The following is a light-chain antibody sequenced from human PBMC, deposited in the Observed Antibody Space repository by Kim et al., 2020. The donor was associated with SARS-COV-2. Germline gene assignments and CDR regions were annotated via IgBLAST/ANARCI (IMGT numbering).Light chain of an antibody. CDR1: KLGDKY. V-gene: IGLV3-1*01. Sequence: SYELTQPPSVSVSPGQTASITCSGDKLGDKYISWYQQKPGQSPVLVIYQDSKRPSGIPERFSGSNSGNTATLIISGTQAMDEADYYCQSWDSITGVVFGGGTQLTVL. J-gene: IGLJ2*01. CDR2: QDS. CDR3: QSWDSITGVV.